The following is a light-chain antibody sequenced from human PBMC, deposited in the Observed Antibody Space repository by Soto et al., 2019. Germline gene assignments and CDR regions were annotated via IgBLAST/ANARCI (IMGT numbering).Light chain of an antibody. Sequence: DIQMTQSPSTLSASVGDRVIITCRASQSISDYLAWYQQKPGKAPKLLIYDASNLESGVPSTFSGSGSGADFTLTISRLEPEDFAVYFCQHYGNSLWTFGQGTKVDIK. V-gene: IGKV1-5*01. CDR1: QSISDY. CDR3: QHYGNSLWT. J-gene: IGKJ1*01. CDR2: DAS.